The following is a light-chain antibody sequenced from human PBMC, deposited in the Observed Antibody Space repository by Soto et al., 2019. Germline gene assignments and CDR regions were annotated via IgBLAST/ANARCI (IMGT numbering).Light chain of an antibody. J-gene: IGKJ5*01. Sequence: EIVLTQSPGTLSLSPGERATLSCRASHSVSSSYLAWYQQKPGQAPRLLIYGASSRATGIPDRFSGIGSGTDFTPTISSLEPEDFAVYYCQQYGSSPRITFGQGTRLEIK. CDR1: HSVSSSY. V-gene: IGKV3-20*01. CDR2: GAS. CDR3: QQYGSSPRIT.